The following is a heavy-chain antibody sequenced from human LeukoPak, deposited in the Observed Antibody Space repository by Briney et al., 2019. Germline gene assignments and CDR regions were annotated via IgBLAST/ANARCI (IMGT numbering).Heavy chain of an antibody. Sequence: SETLSLTCAVYGGSFSGYYWSWIRQPPGKGLEWIGEINHSGSTNYNPSLKSRVTISVDTSKNQFSLKLSSVTAADTAVYYCARGRFPGSSWYSRFGTDVWGQGTTVTVSS. V-gene: IGHV4-34*01. CDR2: INHSGST. CDR1: GGSFSGYY. D-gene: IGHD6-13*01. CDR3: ARGRFPGSSWYSRFGTDV. J-gene: IGHJ6*02.